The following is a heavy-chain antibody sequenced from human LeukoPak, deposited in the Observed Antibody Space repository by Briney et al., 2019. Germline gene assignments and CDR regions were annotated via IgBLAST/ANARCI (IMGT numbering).Heavy chain of an antibody. CDR3: ARTILGYCSGGSCHENWFDP. J-gene: IGHJ5*02. Sequence: SETLSLTCTVSGGSISSYYWSWIRQPAGKGLEWIGRIYTSGSTNYNPSLKSRVTMSVDTSKNQFSLKLSSVTAADTAGYYCARTILGYCSGGSCHENWFDPWGQGTLVTVSS. D-gene: IGHD2-15*01. CDR1: GGSISSYY. V-gene: IGHV4-4*07. CDR2: IYTSGST.